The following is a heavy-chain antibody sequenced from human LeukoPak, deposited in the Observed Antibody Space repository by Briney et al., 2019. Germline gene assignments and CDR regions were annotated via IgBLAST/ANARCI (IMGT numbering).Heavy chain of an antibody. Sequence: GGSLRLSCAASGFTFSRHWMSWVRQASGKGLEWVATIKQEGSEHYYVDSVKGRFTISRDDATNSLSLQMNSLRVEDTALYYCVRGPHYGAYTDYLDYWGRGTLVTVSS. V-gene: IGHV3-7*01. D-gene: IGHD4-17*01. J-gene: IGHJ4*02. CDR2: IKQEGSEH. CDR1: GFTFSRHW. CDR3: VRGPHYGAYTDYLDY.